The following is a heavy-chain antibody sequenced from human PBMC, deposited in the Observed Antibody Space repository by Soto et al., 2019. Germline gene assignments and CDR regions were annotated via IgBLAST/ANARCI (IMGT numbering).Heavy chain of an antibody. D-gene: IGHD6-13*01. J-gene: IGHJ3*02. V-gene: IGHV3-9*01. CDR2: ISWNSGSI. CDR1: GFTFDDYA. CDR3: AKDIGPGGAAGRVGAFDI. Sequence: EVQLVESGGGLVQPGRSLRLSCAASGFTFDDYAMHWVRQAPGKGLEWVSGISWNSGSIGYADSVKGRFTISRDNAKNSLYLQMNSLRAEDTALYYCAKDIGPGGAAGRVGAFDIWGQGTMVTVSS.